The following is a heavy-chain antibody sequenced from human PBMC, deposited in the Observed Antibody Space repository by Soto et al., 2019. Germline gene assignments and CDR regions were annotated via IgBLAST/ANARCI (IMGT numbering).Heavy chain of an antibody. CDR2: ISYSGIT. Sequence: PSETLSLTCSVPGGSISPYFWTWVRHAPGKGLEWIGYISYSGITNYNPSLKSRLTILLSTSKKQFSLKLTSVTAADTAVYYCARGTRATQYYDYFYGVDVGSKGPRSQSP. J-gene: IGHJ6*02. V-gene: IGHV4-59*01. CDR3: ARGTRATQYYDYFYGVDV. CDR1: GGSISPYF.